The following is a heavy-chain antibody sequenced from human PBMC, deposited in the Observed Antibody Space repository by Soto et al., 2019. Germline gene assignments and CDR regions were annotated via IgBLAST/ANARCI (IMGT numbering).Heavy chain of an antibody. J-gene: IGHJ6*02. CDR3: ARIDGNYGESYYYGMDV. CDR2: ISAYNGNT. CDR1: GYTFTSYG. Sequence: ASVKVSCKASGYTFTSYGISWVRQAPGQGLEWMGWISAYNGNTNYAQKLQGRVTMTTDTSTSTAYMELRSLRSDDTAVYYCARIDGNYGESYYYGMDVWGQGTTVTVSS. V-gene: IGHV1-18*01. D-gene: IGHD4-17*01.